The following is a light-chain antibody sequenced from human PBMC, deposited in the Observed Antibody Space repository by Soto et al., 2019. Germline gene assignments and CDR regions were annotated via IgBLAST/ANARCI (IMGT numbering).Light chain of an antibody. J-gene: IGLJ1*01. CDR2: DVR. V-gene: IGLV2-14*03. Sequence: QSALTQPASVSGSPGQSITISCTGTSSDVGANNYVSWYQQHPGKAPELVIYDVRNRPSGVSDRFSGSKSGNTASLIISGLQAEDEADFYCSSWSNNSPQVFGTGTKLTVL. CDR3: SSWSNNSPQV. CDR1: SSDVGANNY.